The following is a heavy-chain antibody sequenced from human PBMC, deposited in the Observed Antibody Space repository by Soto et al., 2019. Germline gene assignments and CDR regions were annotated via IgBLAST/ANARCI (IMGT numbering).Heavy chain of an antibody. D-gene: IGHD5-18*01. Sequence: GGSLRLSCAASGFXXSDFGMHVVVLAPVRGLESVAVISYDGNNKYYAQSVQGRLTISRDNSKNTLFLNMDSLRPEDTAVYHCVKGDLDTAVVNSPDAFDFWGPGTMVTVSS. J-gene: IGHJ3*01. CDR3: VKGDLDTAVVNSPDAFDF. V-gene: IGHV3-30*18. CDR2: ISYDGNNK. CDR1: GFXXSDFG.